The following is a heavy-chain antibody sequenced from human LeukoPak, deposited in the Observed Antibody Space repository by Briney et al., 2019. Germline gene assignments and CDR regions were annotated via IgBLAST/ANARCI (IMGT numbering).Heavy chain of an antibody. V-gene: IGHV1-18*04. CDR1: GYAFTSYG. D-gene: IGHD1-26*01. CDR3: ARDDARIGTYNYYYYMDV. CDR2: ISAYNGNT. Sequence: ASVQVSCKASGYAFTSYGISWVRQAPGQGLEWMGWISAYNGNTKYPQKLQGRVAMTTDTSTSTVYMELRSLRSDDTAVYYCARDDARIGTYNYYYYMDVWGEGTTVTVSS. J-gene: IGHJ6*03.